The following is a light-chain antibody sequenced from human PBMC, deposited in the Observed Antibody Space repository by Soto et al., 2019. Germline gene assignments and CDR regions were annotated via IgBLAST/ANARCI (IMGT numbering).Light chain of an antibody. V-gene: IGKV1-5*01. CDR2: DAS. J-gene: IGKJ1*01. Sequence: DIQLTQSPSSVSASVGDRVTIACRASQSIRRWLAWYQQKPGKAPKLLIFDASTLQSGVPSRFSGSGSGTEFTLTISSLQPDDFATYYCQQYNSYSFGQGTKVDIK. CDR1: QSIRRW. CDR3: QQYNSYS.